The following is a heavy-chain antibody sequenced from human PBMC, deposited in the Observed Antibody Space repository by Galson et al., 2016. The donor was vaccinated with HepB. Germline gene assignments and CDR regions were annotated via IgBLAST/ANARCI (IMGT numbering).Heavy chain of an antibody. CDR2: ISSYSSTT. Sequence: SLRLSCAASGFTFSLYSMNWVRQAPGKGLEWVSYISSYSSTTHYADSVKGRFTIFRDNAKNSLYLQMNSLRDEDTAVYYCARGERGSYNSGYFDYWGQGNLVTVSS. D-gene: IGHD1-26*01. V-gene: IGHV3-48*02. J-gene: IGHJ4*02. CDR3: ARGERGSYNSGYFDY. CDR1: GFTFSLYS.